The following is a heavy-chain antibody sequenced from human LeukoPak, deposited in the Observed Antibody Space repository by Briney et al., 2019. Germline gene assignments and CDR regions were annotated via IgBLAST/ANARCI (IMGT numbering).Heavy chain of an antibody. CDR1: GFTFSSYW. CDR3: AREGSTDPYYYYGMDV. Sequence: GGSLRLSCAASGFTFSSYWMSWVRQAPGKGLEWVANIKQDGSEKYYVDSVKGRFTISRDNAKNSLYLQMNSLRAEDTAVYYCAREGSTDPYYYYGMDVWGQGTTVTLSS. CDR2: IKQDGSEK. J-gene: IGHJ6*02. D-gene: IGHD2-2*01. V-gene: IGHV3-7*01.